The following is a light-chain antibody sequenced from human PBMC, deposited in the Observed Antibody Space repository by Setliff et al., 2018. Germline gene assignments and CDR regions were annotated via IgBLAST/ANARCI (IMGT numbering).Light chain of an antibody. V-gene: IGLV2-14*01. J-gene: IGLJ1*01. CDR1: SSDVGVHNY. CDR3: CSYTGTSTPYV. Sequence: QSALTQPASVSGSPGQSITISCTGTSSDVGVHNYVSWYQQRPGKAPRLMIYDVSNRPSGVSDRFSGSKSGNTASLTISGLQAEDEADYYCCSYTGTSTPYVFGTGTKVTVL. CDR2: DVS.